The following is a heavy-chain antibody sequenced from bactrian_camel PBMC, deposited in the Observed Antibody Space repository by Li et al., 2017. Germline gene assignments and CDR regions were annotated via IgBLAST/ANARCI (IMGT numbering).Heavy chain of an antibody. Sequence: VQLVESGGASVQAGGSLRLSCSASGKAYGRNCIGWFRQAPGKEREGIATIHTVSETTQYADSVKGRFTISKNNAKKTLYLQMDDLKTDDAAVYFCATIPFRPCHSRKVVIPFGGQGTQVTGS. CDR1: GKAYGRNC. D-gene: IGHD2*01. J-gene: IGHJ4*01. CDR3: ATIPFRPCHSRKVVIPF. CDR2: IHTVSETT. V-gene: IGHV3S54*01.